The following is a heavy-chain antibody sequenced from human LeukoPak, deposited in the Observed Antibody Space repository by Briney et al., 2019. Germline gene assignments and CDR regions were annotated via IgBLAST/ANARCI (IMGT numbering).Heavy chain of an antibody. CDR2: VRGDGGST. J-gene: IGHJ4*02. V-gene: IGHV3-43*02. Sequence: PGGSLRPSCAASGFTFDDYAMHWVRQAPRKGLDWVSLVRGDGGSTYYPASVKGRFTILRENSKNSLYLQMNSLRTEDTALYYCAKEYYDSSGYDYLPGGWGQGTLVTVS. CDR3: AKEYYDSSGYDYLPGG. D-gene: IGHD3-22*01. CDR1: GFTFDDYA.